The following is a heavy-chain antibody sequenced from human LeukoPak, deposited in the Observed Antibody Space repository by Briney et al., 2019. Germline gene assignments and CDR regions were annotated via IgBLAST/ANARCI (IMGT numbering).Heavy chain of an antibody. Sequence: GGSLRLSCAASGFTFSSYAMSWVRQAPGKGLEWVSYISSSGSTIYYADSVKGRFTISRDNAKNSLYLQMNSLRAEDTAVYYCARDYYYDSSGYYAYWGQGTLVTVSS. D-gene: IGHD3-22*01. CDR1: GFTFSSYA. CDR3: ARDYYYDSSGYYAY. CDR2: ISSSGSTI. V-gene: IGHV3-48*04. J-gene: IGHJ4*02.